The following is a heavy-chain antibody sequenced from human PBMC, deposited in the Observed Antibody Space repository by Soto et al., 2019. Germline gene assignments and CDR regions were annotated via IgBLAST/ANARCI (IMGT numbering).Heavy chain of an antibody. Sequence: GGSLRLSCAASGFTFSSYWMHWVRQAPGKGLVWVSRINSDGSSTSYADSVKGRFTISRDNAKNTLYLQMDSLRAEDTAVYYCAIRASYYDSSGYFDYWGQGTLVTVS. CDR3: AIRASYYDSSGYFDY. D-gene: IGHD3-22*01. CDR2: INSDGSST. V-gene: IGHV3-74*01. CDR1: GFTFSSYW. J-gene: IGHJ4*02.